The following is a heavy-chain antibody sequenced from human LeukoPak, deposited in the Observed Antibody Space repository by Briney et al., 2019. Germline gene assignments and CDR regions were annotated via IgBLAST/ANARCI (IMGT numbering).Heavy chain of an antibody. CDR3: ARVRYRLAETYIDY. J-gene: IGHJ4*02. V-gene: IGHV1-2*04. D-gene: IGHD3-16*01. Sequence: GASVKVSCEASGYTFTGYYMHWVRQAPGQGLEWMGWINPNSGGTNYAQQFQGWVTMTRDTSISTAYLELSRLRSDDTAVYYCARVRYRLAETYIDYWGQGTLVTVSS. CDR2: INPNSGGT. CDR1: GYTFTGYY.